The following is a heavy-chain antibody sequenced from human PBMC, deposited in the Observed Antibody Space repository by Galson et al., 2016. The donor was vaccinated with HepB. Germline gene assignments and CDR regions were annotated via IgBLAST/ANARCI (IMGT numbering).Heavy chain of an antibody. J-gene: IGHJ6*02. V-gene: IGHV6-1*01. CDR2: TFYRSTWEN. CDR3: ARAVMLGRGMDV. CDR1: GDSVYNNGAA. D-gene: IGHD3-10*01. Sequence: CAISGDSVYNNGAAWVWIRQSTSRGLEWLGRTFYRSTWENHYAGSVKNRITISPDTSRNQFSLHLISVTPEDTAVYYCARAVMLGRGMDVWGQGTTVTVSS.